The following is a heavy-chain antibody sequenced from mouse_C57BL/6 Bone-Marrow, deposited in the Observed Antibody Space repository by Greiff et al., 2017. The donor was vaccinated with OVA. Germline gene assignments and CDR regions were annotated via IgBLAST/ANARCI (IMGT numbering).Heavy chain of an antibody. CDR3: ALTQYFDD. J-gene: IGHJ1*03. D-gene: IGHD4-1*01. Sequence: QVQLKQSGAELARPGASVKLSCKASCDTLPSYGISWVKQRTGQGLEWIGEIYPRSGNTYYNEKFKGKATLTAVKSSSTAYMELRSLTSEDSAVYCCALTQYFDDWGTGTTVNVSS. CDR2: IYPRSGNT. V-gene: IGHV1-81*01. CDR1: CDTLPSYG.